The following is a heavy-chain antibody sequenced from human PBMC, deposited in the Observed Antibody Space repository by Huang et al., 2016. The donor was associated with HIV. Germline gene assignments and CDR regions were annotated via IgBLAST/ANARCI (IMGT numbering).Heavy chain of an antibody. CDR3: AKADSGAAAGSLVDY. Sequence: EVQLLESGGGLVQPGGSLRLSCAASGFTFSSYAMSWVGQAPGKGLEWVSSITGRGSSSYYADSVKGRFTISRDNSKNTLYLQMNSLRAEDTAIYYCAKADSGAAAGSLVDYWGQGTLVTVSS. D-gene: IGHD6-13*01. J-gene: IGHJ4*02. CDR1: GFTFSSYA. V-gene: IGHV3-23*01. CDR2: ITGRGSSS.